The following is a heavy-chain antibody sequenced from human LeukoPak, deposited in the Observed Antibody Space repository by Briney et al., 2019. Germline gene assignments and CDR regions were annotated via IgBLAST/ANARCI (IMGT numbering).Heavy chain of an antibody. V-gene: IGHV1-69*05. J-gene: IGHJ4*02. D-gene: IGHD1-20*01. CDR2: IIPIFGTA. CDR3: ARDLLTGTAGY. Sequence: SVKVPCKASGGTFSSYAISWVRQAPGQGLEWMGRIIPIFGTANYAQKFQGRVTITTDESTSTAYMELTSLRSEDTAVYYCARDLLTGTAGYWGQGTLVTVSS. CDR1: GGTFSSYA.